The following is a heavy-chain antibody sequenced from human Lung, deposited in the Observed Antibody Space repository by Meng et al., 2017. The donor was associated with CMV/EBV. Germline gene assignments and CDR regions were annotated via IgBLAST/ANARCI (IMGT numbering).Heavy chain of an antibody. V-gene: IGHV3-21*01. J-gene: IGHJ6*02. CDR1: GFTFSSYS. CDR3: ARDLYDILTGYYKGYYGMDV. D-gene: IGHD3-9*01. CDR2: ISSSSSYI. Sequence: SCAASGFTFSSYSMNWVRQAPGKGLEWVSPISSSSSYIYYADSVKGRFTISRDNAKNSLYLQMNSLRAEDTAVYYCARDLYDILTGYYKGYYGMDVWXQGTTVTVSS.